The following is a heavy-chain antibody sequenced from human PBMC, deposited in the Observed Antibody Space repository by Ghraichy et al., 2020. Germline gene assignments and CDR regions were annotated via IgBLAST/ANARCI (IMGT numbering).Heavy chain of an antibody. Sequence: SETLSLTCTVSGGSISSYYWTWIRQAPGKGLEWIGYIYHSGSTNYNPSLKSRVTISIDTSKNQFSLRLTSVTAADTAVYFCARQDGYWGYDYWGQGTLCTVSS. D-gene: IGHD5-12*01. CDR1: GGSISSYY. V-gene: IGHV4-59*08. J-gene: IGHJ4*02. CDR2: IYHSGST. CDR3: ARQDGYWGYDY.